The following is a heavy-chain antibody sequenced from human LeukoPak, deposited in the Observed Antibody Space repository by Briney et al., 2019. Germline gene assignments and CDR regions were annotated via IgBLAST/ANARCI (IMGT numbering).Heavy chain of an antibody. J-gene: IGHJ4*02. Sequence: GESLKISCKGSGYSFTSYWIGWVRQMPGKGLEWMRIIYPVDSDTRYSPSFQGHVTISADKAISTSYLQWSSLKASDTAMYYCGAGVGVGYSYAHYDYWGQGALVTVSS. CDR3: GAGVGVGYSYAHYDY. V-gene: IGHV5-51*01. CDR1: GYSFTSYW. CDR2: IYPVDSDT. D-gene: IGHD5-18*01.